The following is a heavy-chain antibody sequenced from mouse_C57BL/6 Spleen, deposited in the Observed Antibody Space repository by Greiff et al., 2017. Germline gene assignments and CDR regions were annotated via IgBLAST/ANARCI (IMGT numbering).Heavy chain of an antibody. V-gene: IGHV1-47*01. Sequence: QVQLKESGAELVKPGASVKMSCKASGYTFTTYPIEWMKQNHGKSLEWIGNFHPYNDDTKYNEKFKGKATLTVEKSSSTVYLELSRLTSDDSAVYYCATTVVEGYAMDYWGQGTSVTVSS. D-gene: IGHD1-1*01. CDR3: ATTVVEGYAMDY. J-gene: IGHJ4*01. CDR2: FHPYNDDT. CDR1: GYTFTTYP.